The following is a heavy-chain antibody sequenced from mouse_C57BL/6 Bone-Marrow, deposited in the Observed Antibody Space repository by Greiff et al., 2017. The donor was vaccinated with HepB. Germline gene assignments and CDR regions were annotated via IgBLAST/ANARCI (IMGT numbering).Heavy chain of an antibody. CDR2: IGPGSGST. V-gene: IGHV1-77*01. J-gene: IGHJ3*01. CDR1: GYTFTDYY. D-gene: IGHD2-4*01. Sequence: QVQLQQSGAELVKPGASVNISCKASGYTFTDYYINWVKQRPGQGLEWIGKIGPGSGSTYYNEKFKGKATLTADKSSSTAYMQLSSLTSKDSAVYFCTYDYDPWFAYWGQGTLVTVSA. CDR3: TYDYDPWFAY.